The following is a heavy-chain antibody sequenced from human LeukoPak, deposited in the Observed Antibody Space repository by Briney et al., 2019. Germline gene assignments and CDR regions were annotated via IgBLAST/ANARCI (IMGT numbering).Heavy chain of an antibody. Sequence: IPSETLSLTCTVSGGSVSSGSYYWSWIRQPPGKGLEWIGYIYYSGSTNYNPSLKSRVTISVDTSKNQFSLKLSSVTAADTAVYYCAREVVGATLGLDYWGQGTLVTVSS. CDR1: GGSVSSGSYY. V-gene: IGHV4-61*01. CDR2: IYYSGST. CDR3: AREVVGATLGLDY. J-gene: IGHJ4*02. D-gene: IGHD1-26*01.